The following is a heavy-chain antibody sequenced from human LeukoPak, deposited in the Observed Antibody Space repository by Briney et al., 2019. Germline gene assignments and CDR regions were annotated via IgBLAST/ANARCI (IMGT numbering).Heavy chain of an antibody. D-gene: IGHD2-15*01. CDR2: IYYSGST. Sequence: SETLSLTCTVSGGSISSSSYYWGWIRQPPGKGREWIGSIYYSGSTYYNPSLKSRVTISVDTSKNQFSMKLSSVTAADTAVYYCARSVLSYCSGGSCYFNWFDPWGQGTLVTVSS. CDR3: ARSVLSYCSGGSCYFNWFDP. V-gene: IGHV4-39*01. J-gene: IGHJ5*02. CDR1: GGSISSSSYY.